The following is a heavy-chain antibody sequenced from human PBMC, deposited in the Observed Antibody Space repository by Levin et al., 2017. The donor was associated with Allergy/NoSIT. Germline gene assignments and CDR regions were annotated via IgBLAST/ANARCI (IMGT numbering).Heavy chain of an antibody. CDR1: GFTFSTYA. CDR2: ISYDGINQ. J-gene: IGHJ4*02. CDR3: ARDRYDSSGSTLDY. V-gene: IGHV3-30*04. Sequence: HPGGSLRLSCAASGFTFSTYAMHWIRQAPGKGLEWVAVISYDGINQNYADSVKGRFTISRDNSKNTLSLQMNSLKPEDTAFYYCARDRYDSSGSTLDYWGPGTLVTVSS. D-gene: IGHD3-22*01.